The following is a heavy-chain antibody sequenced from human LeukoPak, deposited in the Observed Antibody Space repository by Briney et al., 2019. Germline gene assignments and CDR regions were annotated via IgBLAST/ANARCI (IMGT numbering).Heavy chain of an antibody. V-gene: IGHV4-34*01. Sequence: SETLSLTCAVYGGSFSGYYWSWIRQPPGKGLEWIGEINHSGSTNYNPSLKSRVTISVDTSKNQFSLKLSSVTAADTAVYYCAREGTYDSSGHWNWFDPWGQGTLVTVSS. CDR3: AREGTYDSSGHWNWFDP. CDR1: GGSFSGYY. D-gene: IGHD3-22*01. J-gene: IGHJ5*02. CDR2: INHSGST.